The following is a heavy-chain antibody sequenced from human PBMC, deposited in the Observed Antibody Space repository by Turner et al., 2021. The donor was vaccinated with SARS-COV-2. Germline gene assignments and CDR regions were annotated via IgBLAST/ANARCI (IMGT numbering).Heavy chain of an antibody. CDR1: GYTFTSYD. Sequence: QVQLVQSGAEVKKPGASVKVSCKASGYTFTSYDINWVRQATGQGLGWIGWMRPNRGNTGYAQKFQGRVTMTRNTSMSTAYMELSSLRSEDTAVYYCARGSYCSSTKCYTGGWIDPWGQGTLVTVSS. CDR3: ARGSYCSSTKCYTGGWIDP. CDR2: MRPNRGNT. V-gene: IGHV1-8*01. D-gene: IGHD2-2*02. J-gene: IGHJ5*02.